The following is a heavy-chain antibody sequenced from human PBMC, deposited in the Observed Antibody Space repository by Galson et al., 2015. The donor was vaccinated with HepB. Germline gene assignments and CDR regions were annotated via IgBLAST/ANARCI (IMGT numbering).Heavy chain of an antibody. CDR3: ASSITGTTRIGVY. CDR1: GGTFSSYA. J-gene: IGHJ4*02. CDR2: IIPIFGTA. D-gene: IGHD1-7*01. V-gene: IGHV1-69*13. Sequence: SVKVSCKASGGTFSSYAISWVRQAPGQGLEWMGGIIPIFGTANYAQKFQGRVTITADESTSTAYMELSSLRSEDTAVYYCASSITGTTRIGVYWGQGTLVTVSS.